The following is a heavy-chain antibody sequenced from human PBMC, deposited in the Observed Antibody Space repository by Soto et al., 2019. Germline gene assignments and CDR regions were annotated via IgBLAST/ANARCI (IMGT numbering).Heavy chain of an antibody. D-gene: IGHD1-26*01. CDR3: AKMVGATLVDY. J-gene: IGHJ4*02. Sequence: QVQLQESGPGLVKPSGTLSLTCTVSGASISSTSSGDWWSWVRQPPGKGLEWIGEIHHSGSTNYNPPLTSRVTMSVDKSKNQFSLRLSSVTAADTAVYYCAKMVGATLVDYWGQGTLVTVSS. V-gene: IGHV4-4*02. CDR2: IHHSGST. CDR1: GASISSTSSGDW.